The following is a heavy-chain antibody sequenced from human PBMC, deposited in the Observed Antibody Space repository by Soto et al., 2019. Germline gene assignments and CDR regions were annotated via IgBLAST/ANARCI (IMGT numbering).Heavy chain of an antibody. Sequence: LXLICTVSVVSISSGGYYWSWILQHPGKGLEWIGYIYYSGSTYYNPSLKSRVTISVDTSKNQFSLKLSSVTAADTAVYYCARVGGQLVISGAFDIWGQGTMVTVSS. V-gene: IGHV4-31*03. CDR1: VVSISSGGYY. J-gene: IGHJ3*02. D-gene: IGHD6-6*01. CDR3: ARVGGQLVISGAFDI. CDR2: IYYSGST.